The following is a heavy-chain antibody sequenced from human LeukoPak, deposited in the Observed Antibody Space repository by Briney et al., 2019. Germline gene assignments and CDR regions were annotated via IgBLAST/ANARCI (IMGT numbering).Heavy chain of an antibody. J-gene: IGHJ4*02. D-gene: IGHD2-15*01. Sequence: ASVKVSCKASGYTFTSYYMHWVRQAPGQGLEWMGIINPSGGSTSYAQKFQGRVTMTRDMSTSTVYMELSSLRSEDTAVYYCARDARLDCSGGSCYVHPFDYWGQGTLVTVSS. CDR3: ARDARLDCSGGSCYVHPFDY. V-gene: IGHV1-46*01. CDR2: INPSGGST. CDR1: GYTFTSYY.